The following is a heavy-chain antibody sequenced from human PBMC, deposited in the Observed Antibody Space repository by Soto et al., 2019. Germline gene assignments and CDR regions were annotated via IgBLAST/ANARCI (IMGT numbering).Heavy chain of an antibody. CDR1: GFTFSSYT. CDR3: GRDQSGARPGFDY. V-gene: IGHV3-21*01. J-gene: IGHJ4*02. CDR2: ISGTGDYI. D-gene: IGHD3-3*01. Sequence: GWSLRLSCAASGFTFSSYTMNWVPQATGKGLEWVSAISGTGDYIYYADSWKGRGTISRDNARDSLFLQVNSLRGEDTAGYYGGRDQSGARPGFDYWGQGTLVTVSA.